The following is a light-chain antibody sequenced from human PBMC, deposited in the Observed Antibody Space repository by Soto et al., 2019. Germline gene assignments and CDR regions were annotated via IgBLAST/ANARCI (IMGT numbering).Light chain of an antibody. Sequence: DIQMTQSPSSLSASVGDRVTITCRASQSISTFLNWYHQKPGKAPKLLIYGASTLQSGVPSRFSGSGSGTDFTLTISSLQPEDFGTYYCQQSYTTWTFGKGTKVEIK. J-gene: IGKJ1*01. V-gene: IGKV1-39*01. CDR2: GAS. CDR3: QQSYTTWT. CDR1: QSISTF.